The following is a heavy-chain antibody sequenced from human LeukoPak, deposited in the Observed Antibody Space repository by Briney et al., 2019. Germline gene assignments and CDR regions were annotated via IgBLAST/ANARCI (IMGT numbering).Heavy chain of an antibody. CDR3: AQTTGWPGFDY. CDR2: IYNSGST. D-gene: IGHD6-19*01. CDR1: GASVSRSY. J-gene: IGHJ4*02. Sequence: KPSETLSLTCIVSGASVSRSYWSWVRQPPGKGLEWIGYIYNSGSTNYNPSLKSRVTISVDTPKNQFSLKLNSVTASDTAVYYCAQTTGWPGFDYWGQGTLVTVSS. V-gene: IGHV4-59*08.